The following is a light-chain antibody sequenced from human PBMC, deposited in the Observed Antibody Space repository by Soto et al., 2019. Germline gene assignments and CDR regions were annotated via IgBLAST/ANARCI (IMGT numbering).Light chain of an antibody. V-gene: IGLV2-14*01. J-gene: IGLJ3*02. CDR2: DVS. CDR3: SSDTSSSPLV. Sequence: QSALTQPASVSGSPGQSITISCTGTSSDVGGYNYVSWYQQHPGKAPKLMIYDVSNRPSGVSNRFSGSKSGNTASLTISGLQAEDESDYYCSSDTSSSPLVFGGGTKVTVL. CDR1: SSDVGGYNY.